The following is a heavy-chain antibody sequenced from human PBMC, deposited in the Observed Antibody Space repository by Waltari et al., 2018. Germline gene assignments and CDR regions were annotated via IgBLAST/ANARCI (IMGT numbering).Heavy chain of an antibody. CDR1: GGTFSSYA. CDR3: ATVISRDGYWGWFDP. D-gene: IGHD5-12*01. J-gene: IGHJ5*02. V-gene: IGHV1-69*06. CDR2: IIPIFGTA. Sequence: QVQLVQSGAEVKKPGSSVKVSCKASGGTFSSYAISWVRQAPGQGLEWMGGIIPIFGTANYAQKFQGRVTMTEDTSTDTAYMELSSLRSEDTAVYYCATVISRDGYWGWFDPWGQGTLVTVSS.